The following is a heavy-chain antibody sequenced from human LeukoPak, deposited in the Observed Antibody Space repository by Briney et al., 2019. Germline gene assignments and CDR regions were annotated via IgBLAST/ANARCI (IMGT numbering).Heavy chain of an antibody. CDR2: IYYSGST. CDR3: ARGRGYSYY. CDR1: GGSISSSSYY. Sequence: SETLSLTCTVSGGSISSSSYYWGWIRPPPGKGLEWIGSIYYSGSTYYNPSLKSRVTISVDTSKNQFSLKLSSVTAADTAVYYCARGRGYSYYCGQGTLVTVSS. V-gene: IGHV4-39*01. J-gene: IGHJ4*02. D-gene: IGHD5-18*01.